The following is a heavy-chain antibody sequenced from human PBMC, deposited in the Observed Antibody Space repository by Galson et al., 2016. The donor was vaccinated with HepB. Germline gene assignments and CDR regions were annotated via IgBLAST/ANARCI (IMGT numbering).Heavy chain of an antibody. CDR1: GFTFASYA. Sequence: SLRLSCAASGFTFASYAMTWVRQAPGKGLEWVSSIIGSGHNTYYADSVKGRFTISRDNTDYTLFLQMDSLTAEDTAVYSCAKLRGFVVMPAGGDGNWFDSWGQGTLVTVSS. J-gene: IGHJ5*01. CDR2: IIGSGHNT. D-gene: IGHD2-21*01. CDR3: AKLRGFVVMPAGGDGNWFDS. V-gene: IGHV3-23*01.